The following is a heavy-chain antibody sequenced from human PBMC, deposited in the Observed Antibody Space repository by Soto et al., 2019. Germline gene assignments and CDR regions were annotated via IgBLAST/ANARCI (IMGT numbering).Heavy chain of an antibody. CDR3: ARAVPMVRGVDYYYYGMDV. CDR1: GDSVSSNSAA. D-gene: IGHD3-10*01. CDR2: TYYRSKWYN. Sequence: PSQTLSLTCAISGDSVSSNSAAWNWIRQSPSRGLEWLGRTYYRSKWYNDYAVSVKSRITINPDTSKNQFSLQLNSVTPEDTAVYYCARAVPMVRGVDYYYYGMDVWGQGTTVTVSS. V-gene: IGHV6-1*01. J-gene: IGHJ6*02.